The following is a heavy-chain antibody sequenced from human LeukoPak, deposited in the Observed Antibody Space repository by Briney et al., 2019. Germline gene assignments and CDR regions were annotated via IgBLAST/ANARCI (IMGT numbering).Heavy chain of an antibody. CDR3: ARDGYDSGGYYTYFQD. V-gene: IGHV4-61*02. D-gene: IGHD3-22*01. J-gene: IGHJ4*02. CDR1: GDSISSGNYH. Sequence: SQTLSLTCSVSGDSISSGNYHWNWIRQPAGKGLEWIGRIDTSWNTDYNPPLKSRVTMSLGTSTNQFSLKLTSVTAADTAVYYCARDGYDSGGYYTYFQDWGQGTLVTVSS. CDR2: IDTSWNT.